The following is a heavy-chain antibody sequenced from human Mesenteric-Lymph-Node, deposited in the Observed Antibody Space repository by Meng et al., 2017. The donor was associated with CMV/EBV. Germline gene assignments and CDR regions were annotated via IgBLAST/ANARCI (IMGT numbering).Heavy chain of an antibody. CDR2: TYYRSEFYN. CDR3: AYFGDLPPLW. J-gene: IGHJ4*02. V-gene: IGHV6-1*01. CDR1: GDSSPSNDAA. D-gene: IGHD3-16*01. Sequence: HPQPAGPGLVKSSQTLSVTGTIPGDSSPSNDAAWNWIRQSPSRGLEWLGRTYYRSEFYNDYAVSVKSRISVNLDTSKNQLSLHLNFVTPEDTAVYYCAYFGDLPPLWWGQGTLVTVSS.